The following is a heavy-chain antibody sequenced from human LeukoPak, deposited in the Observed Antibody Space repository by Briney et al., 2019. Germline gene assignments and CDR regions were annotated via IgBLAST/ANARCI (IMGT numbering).Heavy chain of an antibody. D-gene: IGHD3-10*01. CDR3: ARARSVLLWFGEFPPAAFDI. V-gene: IGHV4-59*01. CDR2: IYYSGST. Sequence: PETLSLTCTVSGGSISSYYWSWIRQPPGKGLEWIGYIYYSGSTNYNPSLKSRVTISVDTSKNQFSLKLSSVTAADTAVYYCARARSVLLWFGEFPPAAFDIWGQGTMVTVSS. CDR1: GGSISSYY. J-gene: IGHJ3*02.